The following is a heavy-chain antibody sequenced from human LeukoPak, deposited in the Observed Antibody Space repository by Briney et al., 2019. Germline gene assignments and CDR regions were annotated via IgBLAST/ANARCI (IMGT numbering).Heavy chain of an antibody. V-gene: IGHV3-21*01. D-gene: IGHD2-15*01. J-gene: IGHJ4*02. CDR3: ARDLGGWVFDY. CDR2: ISSSSSYI. CDR1: GFTFSSYS. Sequence: GGSLRLSCAASGFTFSSYSMNWVRQAPGKGLKWVSSISSSSSYIYYADSVKGRFAISRDNAKNSLCLQMNSLRAEDTAVYYCARDLGGWVFDYWGQGTLVTVSS.